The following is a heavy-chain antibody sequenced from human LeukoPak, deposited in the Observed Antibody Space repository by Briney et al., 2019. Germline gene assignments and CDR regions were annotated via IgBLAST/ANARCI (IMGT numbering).Heavy chain of an antibody. V-gene: IGHV3-7*01. CDR3: ARRSGQLRWFDP. Sequence: GGSLRLSCAASEASGFTFSNAWMSWVRQAPGKGLEWVANIKQDGSEKYYVDSVKGRFTISRDNAKNSLYLQMNSLRAEDTAVYYCARRSGQLRWFDPWGQGTLVTVSS. J-gene: IGHJ5*02. CDR1: GFTFSNAW. D-gene: IGHD6-6*01. CDR2: IKQDGSEK.